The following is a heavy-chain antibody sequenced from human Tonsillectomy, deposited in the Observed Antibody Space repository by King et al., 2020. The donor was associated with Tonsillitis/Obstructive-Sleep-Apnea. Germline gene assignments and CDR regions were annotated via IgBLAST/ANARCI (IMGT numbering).Heavy chain of an antibody. CDR2: IYYSGST. Sequence: QLQESGPGLVKPSETLSLTCTVSVGSISSYYWSWIRQPPGKGLEWIGYIYYSGSTNYNPSLKSRVTISVDTSKNQFSLKLSSVTAADTAVYYCARANWNDGFDYWGQGNLVTVSS. CDR1: VGSISSYY. V-gene: IGHV4-59*01. CDR3: ARANWNDGFDY. D-gene: IGHD1-1*01. J-gene: IGHJ4*02.